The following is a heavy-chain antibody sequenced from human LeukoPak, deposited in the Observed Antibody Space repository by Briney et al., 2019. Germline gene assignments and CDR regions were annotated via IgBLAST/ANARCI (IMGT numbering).Heavy chain of an antibody. CDR1: GYTFTSYG. J-gene: IGHJ3*02. CDR3: ARESRTRITMVRGTMHI. D-gene: IGHD3-10*01. CDR2: IIPIFGTA. Sequence: SVKVSCKASGYTFTSYGISWVRQAPGQGLEWMGGIIPIFGTANYAQKFQGRVTITADKSTSTAYMELSRLRSDDTAVYYCARESRTRITMVRGTMHIWGQGTMVTVSS. V-gene: IGHV1-69*06.